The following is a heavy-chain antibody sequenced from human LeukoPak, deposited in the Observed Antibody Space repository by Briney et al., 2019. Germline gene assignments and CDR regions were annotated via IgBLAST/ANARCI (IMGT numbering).Heavy chain of an antibody. Sequence: SETLSLTCTVSGGSIFSGDYYWSWIRQPPGKGLEWIGYIYYNGITYFNPSLESQVSMSVDTSKNQFSLNLSSVTAADTAVYYCARGDYNDGGGYLDHWGQGALVTASS. CDR1: GGSIFSGDYY. J-gene: IGHJ5*02. CDR2: IYYNGIT. CDR3: ARGDYNDGGGYLDH. V-gene: IGHV4-30-4*01. D-gene: IGHD3-22*01.